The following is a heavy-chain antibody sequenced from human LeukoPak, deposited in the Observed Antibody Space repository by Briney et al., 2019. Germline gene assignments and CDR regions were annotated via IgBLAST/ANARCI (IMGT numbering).Heavy chain of an antibody. Sequence: SETLSLTCSVSGGSINGYYWSWIRQPPGRGLEWIGYIYYTGSTNYNPSLKSRVTISVDTSRNRFSLKLTSVTAADTAVYYCAREGGFYRPLDYSGQGTLVTVSS. D-gene: IGHD3-3*01. CDR1: GGSINGYY. J-gene: IGHJ4*02. CDR2: IYYTGST. CDR3: AREGGFYRPLDY. V-gene: IGHV4-59*01.